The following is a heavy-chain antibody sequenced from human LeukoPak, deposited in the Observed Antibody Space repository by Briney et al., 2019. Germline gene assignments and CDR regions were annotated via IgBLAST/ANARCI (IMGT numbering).Heavy chain of an antibody. CDR3: AHSLLTTVTTFPFDY. D-gene: IGHD4-17*01. V-gene: IGHV2-5*02. CDR2: IYWDDDK. J-gene: IGHJ4*02. CDR1: GFSLSTSGVG. Sequence: SGPTLVNPTQTLTLTCTFSGFSLSTSGVGVGWIRQPPGKALEWLALIYWDDDKRYSPSLKSRLTITKDTFKNQVVLTMTNMDPVDTATYHCAHSLLTTVTTFPFDYWGQGTLVTVSS.